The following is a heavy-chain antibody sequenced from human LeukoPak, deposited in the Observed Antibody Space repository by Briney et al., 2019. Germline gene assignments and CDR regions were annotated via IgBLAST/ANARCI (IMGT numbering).Heavy chain of an antibody. CDR3: VKGARAGVFDC. J-gene: IGHJ4*02. V-gene: IGHV3-64D*06. CDR2: LSNRGDST. Sequence: GGSPRLSCSASGFTFSVHTMHWVRQAPGKGLEYLSGLSNRGDSTYYADSVKGRFTISRDNSKNMVYLQMSSLRADDTALYYCVKGARAGVFDCWGQGTLVTVTS. CDR1: GFTFSVHT. D-gene: IGHD6-25*01.